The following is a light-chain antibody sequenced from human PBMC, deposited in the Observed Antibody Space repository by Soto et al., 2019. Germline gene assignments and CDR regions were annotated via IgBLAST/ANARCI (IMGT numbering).Light chain of an antibody. V-gene: IGKV3-15*01. Sequence: EIVMTQSPATLSVSPGERATLSCRASQSISINLAWYQQKPGQAPRLLIYGASTRATGLPARFSGSGSGTEFTLIISSLQSEDSAVYYCQQYDNWPITFGQGTRLEIK. J-gene: IGKJ5*01. CDR1: QSISIN. CDR2: GAS. CDR3: QQYDNWPIT.